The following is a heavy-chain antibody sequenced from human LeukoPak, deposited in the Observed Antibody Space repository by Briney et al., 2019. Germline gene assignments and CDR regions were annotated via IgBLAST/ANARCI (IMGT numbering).Heavy chain of an antibody. V-gene: IGHV4-4*09. J-gene: IGHJ4*02. CDR3: ASARVYGGIDY. Sequence: SETLSLTCTVSGGSISSYYWSWIRQPPGKGLEWIGYIYTSGSTNYNPSLKSRVTISVDTSKNQFSLKLSFVTAADTAVYYCASARVYGGIDYWGQGTLVTVSS. CDR1: GGSISSYY. D-gene: IGHD4-23*01. CDR2: IYTSGST.